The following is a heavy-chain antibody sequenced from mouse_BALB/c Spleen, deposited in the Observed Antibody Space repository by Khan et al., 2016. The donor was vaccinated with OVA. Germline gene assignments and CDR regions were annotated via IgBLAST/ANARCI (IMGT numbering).Heavy chain of an antibody. CDR2: IYPGNVNT. CDR3: ARGDDYGTYAMDY. Sequence: QMQLEESGPELVKPGASVRISCKASGSTFTNFYIHWVKQRPGQGLEWIGWIYPGNVNTKYNENFKGQATLTEDKSTSTAYMLLSRMTSEDSAVYYCARGDDYGTYAMDYWGQGTSVIVSS. V-gene: IGHV1S56*01. CDR1: GSTFTNFY. D-gene: IGHD1-1*01. J-gene: IGHJ4*01.